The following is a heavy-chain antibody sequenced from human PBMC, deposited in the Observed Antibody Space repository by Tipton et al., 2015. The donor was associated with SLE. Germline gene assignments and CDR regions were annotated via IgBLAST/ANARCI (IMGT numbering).Heavy chain of an antibody. CDR2: IYTSGST. V-gene: IGHV4-61*09. CDR1: SGSINSGRFY. D-gene: IGHD5-24*01. J-gene: IGHJ5*02. CDR3: ARGLRGAYNSDNWFDL. Sequence: TLSLTCKVSSGSINSGRFYWSWIRQPAGKGLEWIGHIYTSGSTNYNPSLKSRVTISVDKAKNQFSLKLSSVTAADTAVYYCARGLRGAYNSDNWFDLWGQGPLVAVCS.